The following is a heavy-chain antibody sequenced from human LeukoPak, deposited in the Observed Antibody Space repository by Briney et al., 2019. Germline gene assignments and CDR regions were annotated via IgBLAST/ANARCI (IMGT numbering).Heavy chain of an antibody. Sequence: GGSLRLSCAASGFTFSSYAMHWVRQAPGKGLEWVAVISYDGSNKYYADSVKGRFTISRDNSKNTLYLQMNSLGAEDTAVYYCAREGFERTVTAPFFDYWGQGTLVTVSS. CDR3: AREGFERTVTAPFFDY. D-gene: IGHD4-17*01. CDR2: ISYDGSNK. CDR1: GFTFSSYA. J-gene: IGHJ4*02. V-gene: IGHV3-30-3*01.